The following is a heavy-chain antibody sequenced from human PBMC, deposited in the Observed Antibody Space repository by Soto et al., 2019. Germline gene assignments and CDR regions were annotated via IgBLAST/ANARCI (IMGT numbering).Heavy chain of an antibody. J-gene: IGHJ6*02. D-gene: IGHD6-6*01. V-gene: IGHV1-18*01. CDR2: ISAYNGNT. CDR1: GYTFTSYG. CDR3: GRGESIGDV. Sequence: QVQLVQSGAEVKKPGASVKVSCKASGYTFTSYGISWVRQAPGQGLEWMGWISAYNGNTNYAQKLQGRVTMTTDTPRSTACMGGGSRGSEDPAVYYGGRGESIGDVWGHGTTVTVSS.